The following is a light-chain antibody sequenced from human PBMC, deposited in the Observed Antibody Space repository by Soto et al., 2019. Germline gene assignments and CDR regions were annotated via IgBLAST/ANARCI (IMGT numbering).Light chain of an antibody. CDR2: SNN. J-gene: IGLJ2*01. V-gene: IGLV1-47*02. CDR3: AAWDDSLSGVV. CDR1: TSNIGSNY. Sequence: QSVLTQPPSVSGTPGQRVTISCSGSTSNIGSNYVYWYQQLPGTAPKLVIYSNNQRPSGVPDRFSGSKSGTSASLAISGLRSEDEADYYCAAWDDSLSGVVFGGRTKVTVL.